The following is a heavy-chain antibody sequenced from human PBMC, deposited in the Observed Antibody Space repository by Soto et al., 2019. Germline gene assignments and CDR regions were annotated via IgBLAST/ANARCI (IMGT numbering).Heavy chain of an antibody. CDR1: GFTFSSYA. CDR2: ISGSGGST. CDR3: AKVMGDYYDFWSGYYEDY. D-gene: IGHD3-3*01. Sequence: GGSLRLSCAASGFTFSSYAMSWVRQAPEKGLEWVSAISGSGGSTYYADSVKGRFTISRDNSKNTLYLQMNSLRAEDTAVYYCAKVMGDYYDFWSGYYEDYWGQGTLVTVSS. J-gene: IGHJ4*02. V-gene: IGHV3-23*01.